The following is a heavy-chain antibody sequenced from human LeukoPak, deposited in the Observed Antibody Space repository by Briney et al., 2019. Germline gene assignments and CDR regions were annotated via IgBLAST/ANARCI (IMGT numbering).Heavy chain of an antibody. Sequence: SETLSLTCTVSGDSITSGSYYWGWIRQTPGKRLEWIGTIYSDGDTSFNPSLKSRITMSVDTSKSQFSLRLNSVTAADTAVYFCARDSGFWLYWGQGILVSVSS. V-gene: IGHV4-39*07. CDR1: GDSITSGSYY. CDR3: ARDSGFWLY. CDR2: IYSDGDT. D-gene: IGHD3-22*01. J-gene: IGHJ4*02.